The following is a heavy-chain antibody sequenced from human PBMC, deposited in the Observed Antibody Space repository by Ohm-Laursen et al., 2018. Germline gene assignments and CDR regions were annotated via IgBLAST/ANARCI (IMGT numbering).Heavy chain of an antibody. CDR2: ITGSGGTT. CDR3: AKATPYNNYESRYFDF. V-gene: IGHV3-23*01. J-gene: IGHJ4*02. CDR1: GFTFSSYA. D-gene: IGHD4-11*01. Sequence: SLRLSCAASGFTFSSYAMSWVRQAPGKGLEWVSTITGSGGTTYYADSVKGRFTISRDNSKNTLYLQMNSLRAEDTAVYYCAKATPYNNYESRYFDFWGQGTLVTVSS.